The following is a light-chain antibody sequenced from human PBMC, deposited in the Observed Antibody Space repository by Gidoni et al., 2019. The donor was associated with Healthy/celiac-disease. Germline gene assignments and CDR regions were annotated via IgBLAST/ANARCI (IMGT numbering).Light chain of an antibody. CDR1: QGISSW. CDR3: QQAKSFPSLT. J-gene: IGKJ4*01. Sequence: DIQMTQSPSSVSASVGDRVTITCRASQGISSWLACDQQKRGKAPKLLIYAESSLQSGVPSRFSGSGSGTDFTLTISSLQTEDFATYYCQQAKSFPSLTFGGGTKVEIK. CDR2: AES. V-gene: IGKV1-12*02.